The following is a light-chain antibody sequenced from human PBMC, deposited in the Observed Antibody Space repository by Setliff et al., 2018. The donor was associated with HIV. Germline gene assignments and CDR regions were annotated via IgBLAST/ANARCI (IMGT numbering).Light chain of an antibody. V-gene: IGLV2-14*01. CDR2: EVN. J-gene: IGLJ1*01. CDR3: SSYTTSSTRV. Sequence: QSALAQPASVSGSPGQSITISCTGTSSDVGAYNYVSWYQQHPGKAPKLMIYEVNNRPSGVSNRFSGSKSGNTASLTISGLQAEDEADYYCSSYTTSSTRVFGTGTKATVL. CDR1: SSDVGAYNY.